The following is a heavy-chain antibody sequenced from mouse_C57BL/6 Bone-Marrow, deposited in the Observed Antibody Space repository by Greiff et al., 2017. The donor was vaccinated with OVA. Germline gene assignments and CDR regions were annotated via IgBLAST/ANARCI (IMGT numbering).Heavy chain of an antibody. V-gene: IGHV1-69*01. CDR2: IDPSDSYT. J-gene: IGHJ4*01. Sequence: VQLQQPGAELVMPGASVKLSCKASGYTFTSYWMHWVKQRPGQGLEWIGEIDPSDSYTNYNQKFKGKSTLTVDKSSSTAYMQLSSLTSEDSAVYYCASYIYDGYTYYAMDYWGQGTSVTVSS. D-gene: IGHD2-3*01. CDR1: GYTFTSYW. CDR3: ASYIYDGYTYYAMDY.